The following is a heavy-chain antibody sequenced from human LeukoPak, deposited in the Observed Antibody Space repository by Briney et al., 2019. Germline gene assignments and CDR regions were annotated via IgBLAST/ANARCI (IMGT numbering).Heavy chain of an antibody. D-gene: IGHD1-26*01. J-gene: IGHJ4*02. CDR1: GYSISSGFY. CDR3: ARATGAIRGSYYFDY. CDR2: IFHSGST. Sequence: SETLSLSCSVSGYSISSGFYWGWIRQPPGKGLEWIGSIFHSGSTYYNPSLKSRVTISVDTSKNQFSLKLSSVTAADTAVYYCARATGAIRGSYYFDYWGQGTLVTVSS. V-gene: IGHV4-38-2*02.